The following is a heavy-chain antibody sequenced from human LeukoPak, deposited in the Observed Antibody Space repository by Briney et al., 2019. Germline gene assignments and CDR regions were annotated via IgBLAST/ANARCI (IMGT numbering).Heavy chain of an antibody. Sequence: SETLSLTCTVSGGSISSYYWSWIRQPPGKGLEWIGYIYYSGSTNYNPSLKSRVTISVDTSKNQFSLKLSSVTAADTAVYYCARRTVTTPRSDAFDIWGQGTMVTVSS. CDR1: GGSISSYY. CDR2: IYYSGST. D-gene: IGHD4-17*01. CDR3: ARRTVTTPRSDAFDI. J-gene: IGHJ3*02. V-gene: IGHV4-59*01.